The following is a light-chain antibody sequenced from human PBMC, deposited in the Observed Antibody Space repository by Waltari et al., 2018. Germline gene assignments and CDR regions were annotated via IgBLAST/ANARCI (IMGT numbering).Light chain of an antibody. J-gene: IGLJ2*01. CDR2: QET. CDR1: KLGDTY. V-gene: IGLV3-1*01. CDR3: QAWDSSTGVV. Sequence: SYEVTQPPSVSVSPGQTATITCSGDKLGDTYACWYQQKPGQSPVLVIYQETERPSGIPERFSGSNSGNTATLTIGGTQAMDEADYYCQAWDSSTGVVFGGGTRLTVL.